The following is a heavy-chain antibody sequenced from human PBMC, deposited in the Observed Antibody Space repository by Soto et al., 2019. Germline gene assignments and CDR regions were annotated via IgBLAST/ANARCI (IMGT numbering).Heavy chain of an antibody. V-gene: IGHV3-23*01. J-gene: IGHJ4*02. CDR1: GFTFSDYS. CDR3: ARGSKESYPGSRIFDF. Sequence: GGSLRLSCAASGFTFSDYSMSWVRQAPGKGLEWVSSISDSGGDTKYADSVRGRFTISRDNSKNTLYVQMSSLRAEDSAVYYCARGSKESYPGSRIFDFWGRGTLVTVSS. CDR2: ISDSGGDT. D-gene: IGHD3-10*01.